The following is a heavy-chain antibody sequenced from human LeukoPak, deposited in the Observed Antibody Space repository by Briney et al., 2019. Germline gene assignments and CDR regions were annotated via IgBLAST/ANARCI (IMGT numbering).Heavy chain of an antibody. V-gene: IGHV1-2*02. CDR2: INPNSGGT. D-gene: IGHD3-10*01. J-gene: IGHJ4*02. CDR3: ARTELLWFGELFSPTIYDY. CDR1: GYTFTGYY. Sequence: ASVKVSCKASGYTFTGYYMHWVRKAPGQGLEWMGWINPNSGGTNYAQKFQGRVTMTRDTSISTAYMELSRLRSDDTAVYYCARTELLWFGELFSPTIYDYWGQGTLVTVSS.